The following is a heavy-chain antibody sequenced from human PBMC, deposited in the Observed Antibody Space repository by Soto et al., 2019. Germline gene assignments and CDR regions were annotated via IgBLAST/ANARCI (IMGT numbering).Heavy chain of an antibody. Sequence: QVQLVQSGAEVKKPGASVKVSCKASGYTFTSYAMHWVRQAPGQRLEWMGWINAVNGNTKYSQKFQGRVTITRDTSASTAYMELSSLRSEDTAVYYCASEYCGGDCYSAARYGMDVWGQGTTVTVSS. J-gene: IGHJ6*02. D-gene: IGHD2-21*02. CDR3: ASEYCGGDCYSAARYGMDV. CDR2: INAVNGNT. V-gene: IGHV1-3*01. CDR1: GYTFTSYA.